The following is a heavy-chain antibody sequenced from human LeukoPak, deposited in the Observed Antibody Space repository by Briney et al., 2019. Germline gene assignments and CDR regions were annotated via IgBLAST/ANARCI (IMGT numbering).Heavy chain of an antibody. CDR1: GGSFSGYY. Sequence: SETLSLTRAVYGGSFSGYYWSWIRQPPGKGLEWIGEINHSGSTNYNPSLTSRVTISVDTSKNQFSLKLSSVTAADTAVYYCARLSQIVAFDIWGQGTMVTVSS. CDR2: INHSGST. J-gene: IGHJ3*02. D-gene: IGHD6-6*01. V-gene: IGHV4-34*01. CDR3: ARLSQIVAFDI.